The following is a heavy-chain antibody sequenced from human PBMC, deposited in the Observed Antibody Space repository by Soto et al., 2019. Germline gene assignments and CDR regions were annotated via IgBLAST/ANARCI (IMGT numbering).Heavy chain of an antibody. CDR2: IYYSGST. Sequence: ASETLSLTCSVSGGSISSPTYYWGWIRQPPGKGLEWIGSIYYSGSTYYSPSLKSRVTISVDTSKNQFSLKVSSVTAAYTAVYYCARLLGITTSRRDYWGQGTLVTVSS. D-gene: IGHD1-1*01. CDR1: GGSISSPTYY. V-gene: IGHV4-39*01. CDR3: ARLLGITTSRRDY. J-gene: IGHJ4*02.